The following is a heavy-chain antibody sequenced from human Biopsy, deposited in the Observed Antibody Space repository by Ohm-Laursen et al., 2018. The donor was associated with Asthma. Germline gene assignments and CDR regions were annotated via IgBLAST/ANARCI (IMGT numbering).Heavy chain of an antibody. CDR2: LSPILGRP. J-gene: IGHJ6*02. Sequence: SSVKVSCKASGDAFATYTYSWVRQAPGQGLEWLGGLSPILGRPNYAERFQGRVTITADRSTSTAYMELSSLTIEDTAVYYCSRAVTILQEWSGGMDVWGQGTTVTVSS. CDR3: SRAVTILQEWSGGMDV. V-gene: IGHV1-69*08. D-gene: IGHD3-3*01. CDR1: GDAFATYT.